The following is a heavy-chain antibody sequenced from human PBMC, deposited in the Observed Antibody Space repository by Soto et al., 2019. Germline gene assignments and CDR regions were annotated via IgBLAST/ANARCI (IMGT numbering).Heavy chain of an antibody. D-gene: IGHD6-13*01. CDR1: GYSISSGYY. Sequence: SETLSLTCAVSGYSISSGYYWGWIRQPPGKGLEWIGSIYHSGSTYYNPSLKSRVTISVDTSKNQYSLKLSSVTAADTAVYYCARDSIAAAGKYNWFDPWGQGTLGTVS. V-gene: IGHV4-38-2*02. CDR2: IYHSGST. CDR3: ARDSIAAAGKYNWFDP. J-gene: IGHJ5*02.